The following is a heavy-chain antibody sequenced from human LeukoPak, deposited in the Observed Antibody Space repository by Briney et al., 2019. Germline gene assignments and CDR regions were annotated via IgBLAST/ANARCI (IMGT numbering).Heavy chain of an antibody. V-gene: IGHV3-21*01. CDR3: ARDGYTVYEFPASWYFDL. D-gene: IGHD5/OR15-5a*01. J-gene: IGHJ2*01. Sequence: PGGSLRLSCAASGFTFSSYEMNWVRQAPGKGLEWVSSISSSNTYINYADSVKGRFTISRDNAKNSLYLQMNSLRAEGSAVYSCARDGYTVYEFPASWYFDLWGRGALVTVSS. CDR1: GFTFSSYE. CDR2: ISSSNTYI.